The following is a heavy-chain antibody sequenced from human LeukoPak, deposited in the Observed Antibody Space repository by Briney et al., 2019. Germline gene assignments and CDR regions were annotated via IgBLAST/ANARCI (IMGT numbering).Heavy chain of an antibody. J-gene: IGHJ5*02. D-gene: IGHD6-6*01. CDR2: IYYSGST. Sequence: SETLSLTCTVSGGSISSSSYYWGWIRQPPGKGLEWIGSIYYSGSTYYNPSLKSRVTISVDTSKNQFSLKLSSVTAADTAVYYCARYRSIAAQRAMFDPWGQGTLVTVSS. CDR1: GGSISSSSYY. V-gene: IGHV4-39*07. CDR3: ARYRSIAAQRAMFDP.